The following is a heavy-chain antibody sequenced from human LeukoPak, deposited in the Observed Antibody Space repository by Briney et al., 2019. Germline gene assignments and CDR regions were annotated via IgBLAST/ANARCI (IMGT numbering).Heavy chain of an antibody. J-gene: IGHJ4*02. V-gene: IGHV3-48*01. D-gene: IGHD6-13*01. Sequence: GGSLRLSCAASGFTFSSYSMNWVRQAPGKGLEWVSYISSSSSTMYYADSVKGQFTISRDNAKNSLYLQMNSLRAEDTAVYYCARVPRYSSSLFDYWGQGTLVTVSS. CDR3: ARVPRYSSSLFDY. CDR2: ISSSSSTM. CDR1: GFTFSSYS.